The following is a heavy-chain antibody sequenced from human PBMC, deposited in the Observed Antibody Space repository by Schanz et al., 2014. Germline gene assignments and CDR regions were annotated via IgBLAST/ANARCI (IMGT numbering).Heavy chain of an antibody. D-gene: IGHD3-9*01. CDR1: GYSFTTSG. Sequence: QVQLVQSAPEVKKPGSSVKVSCKASGYSFTTSGLNWVRQAPGQGPEWMGWISAFDDKTDYAQNFQGRLIMTTDTSTTTVYMELRGLRSDDTAVYYCARETTIITGGAFDVWGQGTMVTVSS. J-gene: IGHJ3*01. V-gene: IGHV1-18*01. CDR3: ARETTIITGGAFDV. CDR2: ISAFDDKT.